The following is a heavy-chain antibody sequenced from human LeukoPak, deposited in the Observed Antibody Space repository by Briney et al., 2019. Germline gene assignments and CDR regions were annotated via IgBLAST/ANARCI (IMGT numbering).Heavy chain of an antibody. CDR3: ATDQSGIYYIY. D-gene: IGHD1-26*01. CDR1: GGSVSSGSYY. Sequence: SETLSLTCTVSGGSVSSGSYYWSWIRQPPGKGLEWIGYIYYGGSTNYNPSLKSRVTISVDTSKNQFSLKLSSVTAADTAVYYCATDQSGIYYIYWGQGTLVTVSS. CDR2: IYYGGST. J-gene: IGHJ4*02. V-gene: IGHV4-61*01.